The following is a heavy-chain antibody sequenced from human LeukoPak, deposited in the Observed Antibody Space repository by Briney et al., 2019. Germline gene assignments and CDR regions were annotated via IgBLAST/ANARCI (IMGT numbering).Heavy chain of an antibody. J-gene: IGHJ2*01. CDR1: GGSISSSSYY. Sequence: SETLSLTCTVSGGSISSSSYYWGWIRQPPGKGLEWIGSIYYSGSTYYNPSLKSRVTISVDTSKSQFSLKLSSVTAADTAVYYCARTYGDEDWYFDLWGRGTLVTVSS. V-gene: IGHV4-39*07. D-gene: IGHD4-17*01. CDR2: IYYSGST. CDR3: ARTYGDEDWYFDL.